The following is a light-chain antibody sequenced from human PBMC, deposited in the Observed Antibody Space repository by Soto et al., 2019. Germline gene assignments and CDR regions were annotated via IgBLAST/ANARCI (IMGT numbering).Light chain of an antibody. V-gene: IGLV4-60*02. CDR2: LEGSGSY. CDR1: SGHSSHI. CDR3: ETWDSNTHV. Sequence: QSVLTQSSSASASLGSSVKLTCTLSSGHSSHIIAWHQQQPGKAPRYLMKLEGSGSYNKGSGVPDRFSGSSSGADRYLTISNLQFEDEADYYCETWDSNTHVFGTGTKLTVL. J-gene: IGLJ1*01.